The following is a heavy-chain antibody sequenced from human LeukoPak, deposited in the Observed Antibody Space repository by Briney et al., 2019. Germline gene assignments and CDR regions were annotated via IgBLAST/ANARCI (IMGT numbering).Heavy chain of an antibody. V-gene: IGHV1-18*04. Sequence: ASVKVSCKASGYTFTGYYMRWVRQAPGQGLEWMGWISAYNGNTNYAQKLQGRVTMTTDTSTSTAYMELRSLRSDDTAVYYCARCGAYYYDSSGHYEGDYWGQGTLVTVSS. CDR3: ARCGAYYYDSSGHYEGDY. CDR2: ISAYNGNT. J-gene: IGHJ4*02. D-gene: IGHD3-22*01. CDR1: GYTFTGYY.